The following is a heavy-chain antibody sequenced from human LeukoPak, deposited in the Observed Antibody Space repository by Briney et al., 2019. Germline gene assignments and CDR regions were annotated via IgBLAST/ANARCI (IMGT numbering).Heavy chain of an antibody. V-gene: IGHV4-34*01. CDR1: GASFSGYY. J-gene: IGHJ5*02. Sequence: SETLSLTCAVYGASFSGYYWSWIRQPPGKGLEWIGEINDSGSTNYNPSLKSRVTISLDTSKNQFSLKLSSVTAADTAVYYCARHGGLITMFRGVRSNWFDPWGQGTLVTVSS. D-gene: IGHD3-10*01. CDR2: INDSGST. CDR3: ARHGGLITMFRGVRSNWFDP.